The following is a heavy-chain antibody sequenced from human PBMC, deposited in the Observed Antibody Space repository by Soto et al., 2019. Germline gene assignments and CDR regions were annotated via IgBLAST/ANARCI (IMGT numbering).Heavy chain of an antibody. CDR2: INPSGGST. CDR1: GYTFSRYY. CDR3: ARATYCSSTSCYASYYYYGMDV. J-gene: IGHJ6*02. D-gene: IGHD2-2*01. Sequence: ASVKVSCKASGYTFSRYYMHRVRQAPGQGLEWMGIINPSGGSTSYAQKFQGRVTMTRDTSTSTVYKELSSLRSEDTAVYYCARATYCSSTSCYASYYYYGMDVWGQGTTVTVSS. V-gene: IGHV1-46*03.